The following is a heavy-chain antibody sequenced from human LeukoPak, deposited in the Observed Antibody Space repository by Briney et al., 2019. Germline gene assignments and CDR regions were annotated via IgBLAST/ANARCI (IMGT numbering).Heavy chain of an antibody. J-gene: IGHJ6*02. CDR3: ARGSGWKTFYYYYGMDV. D-gene: IGHD6-19*01. CDR2: IYSGGST. Sequence: TGGSLRLSCAASGLTVSSNYMSWVRQAPGKGLEWVSVIYSGGSTYYADSVKGRFTISRDNSKNTLYLQMNSLRAEDTAVYYCARGSGWKTFYYYYGMDVWGQGTTVTVSS. V-gene: IGHV3-66*01. CDR1: GLTVSSNY.